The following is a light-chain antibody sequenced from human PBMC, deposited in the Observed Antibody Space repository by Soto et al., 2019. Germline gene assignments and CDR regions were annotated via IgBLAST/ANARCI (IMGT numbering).Light chain of an antibody. CDR1: QSVSSY. Sequence: EIVLTQSPATLSLSPGERATLSCRASQSVSSYLAWYQQKPGQAPRLLIYDPSNRATGIPARFSASESGTAFTLTISSLEPEDFAVYYCQQRSNMPLTFGGGTKVDIK. CDR3: QQRSNMPLT. CDR2: DPS. J-gene: IGKJ4*01. V-gene: IGKV3-11*01.